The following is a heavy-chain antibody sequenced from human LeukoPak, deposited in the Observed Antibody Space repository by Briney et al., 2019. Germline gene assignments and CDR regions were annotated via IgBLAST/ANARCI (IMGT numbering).Heavy chain of an antibody. D-gene: IGHD3-22*01. CDR1: GFTFSSYE. V-gene: IGHV3-48*03. Sequence: GGSLRLSCAASGFTFSSYEMNWVRQAPGQGLEWVAYISSSGSTVYYADSVKGRFTFSRDNAKNSLFLQMNSLRAEDTADYYCAREKFYDNSGYDYWGQGTLVTVSS. J-gene: IGHJ4*02. CDR3: AREKFYDNSGYDY. CDR2: ISSSGSTV.